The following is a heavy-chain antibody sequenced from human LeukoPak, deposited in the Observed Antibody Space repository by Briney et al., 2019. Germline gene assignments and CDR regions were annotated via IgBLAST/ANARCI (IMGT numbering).Heavy chain of an antibody. Sequence: SETLSLTCAVYGGSFSGYYWSWIRQPPGKGLEWIGEINHSGSTNYNPSLKSRVTISVDTSKNQFSLKLSSVTAADTAVYYCARVASGYYDSSGYYAEPPFDYWGQGTLVTVSS. J-gene: IGHJ4*02. V-gene: IGHV4-34*01. CDR2: INHSGST. CDR1: GGSFSGYY. CDR3: ARVASGYYDSSGYYAEPPFDY. D-gene: IGHD3-22*01.